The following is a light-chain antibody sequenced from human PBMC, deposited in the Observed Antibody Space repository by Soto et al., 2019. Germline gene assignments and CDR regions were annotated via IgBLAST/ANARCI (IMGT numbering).Light chain of an antibody. J-gene: IGLJ2*01. V-gene: IGLV1-47*01. CDR3: AAWDDSQSGPV. Sequence: QSVLTQPHSASGTPGQRGTTAWSGSGSNIGSNSVCWYQQLPGTAPRLLIYRNNQRPSGVPGRFSGSKSGTSASLAISGLRSEDEADYYCAAWDDSQSGPVFGGGTKLTVL. CDR2: RNN. CDR1: GSNIGSNS.